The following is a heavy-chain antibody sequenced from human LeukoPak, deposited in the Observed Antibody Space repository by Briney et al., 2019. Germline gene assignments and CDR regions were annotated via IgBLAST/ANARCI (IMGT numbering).Heavy chain of an antibody. J-gene: IGHJ4*02. V-gene: IGHV1-8*03. CDR3: AREREDSYYFDY. CDR2: MNPNSGNT. CDR1: GYTFTGYY. D-gene: IGHD5-18*01. Sequence: ASVKVSCKASGYTFTGYYMHWVRQAPGQGLEWMGWMNPNSGNTGYAQKFQGRVTITRNTSISTVYMEMSSLTSEDTALYYCAREREDSYYFDYWGQGTLVTVSS.